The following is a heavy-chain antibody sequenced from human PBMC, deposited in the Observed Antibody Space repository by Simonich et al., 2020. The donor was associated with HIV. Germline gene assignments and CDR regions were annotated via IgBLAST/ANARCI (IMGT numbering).Heavy chain of an antibody. CDR3: AKDYGSGSYAIDY. Sequence: EVQLVESGGGLVKPGGSLRLSCAASGFTFSSYSMNWVRQAPGKVLDWITHINRSSSYIEYADTLKGRFTISRDNAKNSLYLQMNSLRAEDTAVYYCAKDYGSGSYAIDYWGQGTLVTVSS. D-gene: IGHD3-10*01. J-gene: IGHJ4*02. CDR2: INRSSSYI. CDR1: GFTFSSYS. V-gene: IGHV3-21*01.